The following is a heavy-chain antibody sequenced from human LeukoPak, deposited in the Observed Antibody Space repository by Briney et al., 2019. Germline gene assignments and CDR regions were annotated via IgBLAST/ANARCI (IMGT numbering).Heavy chain of an antibody. CDR2: IYHSGAT. Sequence: SETLSLTCTVSGDSISSSTYYWGWIRQPPGKGLEWIGEIYHSGATNYNPSLKSRVTMLLDKSKNQFSLKLNSVTAADTAVYYCARNGGNSDYDYWGQGTLVTVSA. CDR3: ARNGGNSDYDY. J-gene: IGHJ4*02. D-gene: IGHD4-23*01. CDR1: GDSISSSTYY. V-gene: IGHV4-39*07.